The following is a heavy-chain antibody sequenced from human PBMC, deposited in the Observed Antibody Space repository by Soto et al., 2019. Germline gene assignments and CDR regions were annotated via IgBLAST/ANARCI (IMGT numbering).Heavy chain of an antibody. V-gene: IGHV4-31*03. J-gene: IGHJ5*02. CDR2: IYYTGNT. CDR1: GDSIISSAYY. CDR3: ARIYYDTAGCAVDT. Sequence: SETLSLTCTVSGDSIISSAYYWSWIRQHPGKGLEWIGYIYYTGNTYYNPSLKSRLTISVDTSKNQFSLKVTSVTAADTAVYYCARIYYDTAGCAVDTWGQETLFTVSS. D-gene: IGHD3-22*01.